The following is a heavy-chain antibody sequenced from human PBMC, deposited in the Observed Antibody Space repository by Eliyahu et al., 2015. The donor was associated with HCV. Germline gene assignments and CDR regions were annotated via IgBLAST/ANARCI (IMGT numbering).Heavy chain of an antibody. D-gene: IGHD3-22*01. V-gene: IGHV3-66*01. CDR2: IYSGGST. CDR1: GFTVSXNY. J-gene: IGHJ2*01. CDR3: ARDNYYDSSGYSPRWYFDL. Sequence: EVQLVESGGGLVQPGGSLRLSCAASGFTVSXNYXSWXRQAPGKGLEWVSVIYSGGSTYYADSVKGRFTISRDNSKNTLYLQMNSLRAEDTAVYYCARDNYYDSSGYSPRWYFDLWGRGTLVTVSS.